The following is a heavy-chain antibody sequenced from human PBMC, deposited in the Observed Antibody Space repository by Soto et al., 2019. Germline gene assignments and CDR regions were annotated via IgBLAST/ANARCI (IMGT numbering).Heavy chain of an antibody. J-gene: IGHJ4*02. CDR2: IKSKTDGGTT. Sequence: GGSLRLSCAASGFTFSNAWMSWVRQAPGKGLEWVGRIKSKTDGGTTDYAAPVKGRFTISRDDSKNTLYLQMNSLKTEDTAVYYCTAAGLNIAAAGRIDYWGQGTLVTVSS. CDR3: TAAGLNIAAAGRIDY. D-gene: IGHD6-13*01. CDR1: GFTFSNAW. V-gene: IGHV3-15*01.